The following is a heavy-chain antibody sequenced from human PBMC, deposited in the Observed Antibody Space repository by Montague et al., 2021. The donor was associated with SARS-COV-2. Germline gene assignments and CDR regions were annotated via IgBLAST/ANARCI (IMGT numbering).Heavy chain of an antibody. D-gene: IGHD3-16*01. J-gene: IGHJ4*02. V-gene: IGHV4-34*01. CDR3: ARWDPQRMTPFGTRGKAACDY. CDR2: INDSGTT. CDR1: GESFCGYL. Sequence: SETLSLTCAVYGESFCGYLWTWIRQFPGKGLEWIAEINDSGTTNYNWSLKSRVTISVDASKSQFSLQLRSVSVADSAVYYCARWDPQRMTPFGTRGKAACDYWGQGTLVTVSS.